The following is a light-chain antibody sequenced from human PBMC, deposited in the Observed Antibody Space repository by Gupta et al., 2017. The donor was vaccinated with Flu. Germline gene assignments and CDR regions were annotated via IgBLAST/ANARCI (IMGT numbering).Light chain of an antibody. J-gene: IGKJ1*01. CDR1: QSIGSS. CDR2: GAS. Sequence: RATLSCRASQSIGSSLAWFQQKPGQAPRLLMYGASTRDTGIPARFSGSGSGTEFTLTISSLQSEDFAVYYCQQYNNWPPWTFGQGTKVEIK. V-gene: IGKV3-15*01. CDR3: QQYNNWPPWT.